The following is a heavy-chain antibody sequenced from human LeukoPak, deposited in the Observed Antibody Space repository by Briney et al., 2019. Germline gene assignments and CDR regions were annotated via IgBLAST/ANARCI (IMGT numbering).Heavy chain of an antibody. V-gene: IGHV3-7*01. CDR2: IKQDGSEK. J-gene: IGHJ4*02. CDR3: ARDGSGSYADY. Sequence: GGSLRLSCAASGFTLSSYWMSWVRQAPGKGLEWVANIKQDGSEKYYVDSVKGRFTISRDNAKNSLYLQMNSLRAEDTAVYYCARDGSGSYADYWGQGTLVTVSS. D-gene: IGHD3-10*01. CDR1: GFTLSSYW.